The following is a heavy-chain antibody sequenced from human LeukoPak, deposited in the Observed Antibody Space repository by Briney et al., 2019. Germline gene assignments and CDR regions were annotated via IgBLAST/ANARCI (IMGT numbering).Heavy chain of an antibody. CDR1: GFTFSSYA. J-gene: IGHJ4*02. CDR3: ALPAVRLRSFDY. D-gene: IGHD5-12*01. CDR2: TSGSGGST. Sequence: GGSLRLSCAASGFTFSSYAMSWVRQAPGKGLEWVSATSGSGGSTYYADSVKGRFTISRDNSKNTLYLQMNSLRAEDTAVYYCALPAVRLRSFDYWGQGTLVTVSS. V-gene: IGHV3-23*01.